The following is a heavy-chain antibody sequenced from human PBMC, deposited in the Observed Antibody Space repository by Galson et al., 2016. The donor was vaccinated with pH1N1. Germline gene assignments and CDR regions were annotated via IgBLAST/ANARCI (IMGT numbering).Heavy chain of an antibody. CDR1: GYPFTDYD. D-gene: IGHD2-15*01. CDR3: ARGGYCSGGSCYDVFDY. CDR2: MNPNNDNT. Sequence: SGYPFTDYDIHWVRQGTGQGLEWMGWMNPNNDNTGYTQKFQGRVTMTRNTSISTAYMELSSLRSEDTAVYYCARGGYCSGGSCYDVFDYWGQGTLVTVS. J-gene: IGHJ4*02. V-gene: IGHV1-8*01.